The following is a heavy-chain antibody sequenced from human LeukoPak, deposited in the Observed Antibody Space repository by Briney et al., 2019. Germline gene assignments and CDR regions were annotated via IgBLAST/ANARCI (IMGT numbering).Heavy chain of an antibody. CDR1: GGSLSSGDYY. D-gene: IGHD2-2*01. Sequence: SETLSLTCSVSGGSLSSGDYYCSWIRQPPGKGLEWIGDIYNSGSTFHYNPSLKSRVTISVDTSKNQFSLRLSSVTAADTAVYYCASTNCSSARCYGANWFDPWGQGTLVTVSS. CDR2: IYNSGST. J-gene: IGHJ5*02. CDR3: ASTNCSSARCYGANWFDP. V-gene: IGHV4-30-4*08.